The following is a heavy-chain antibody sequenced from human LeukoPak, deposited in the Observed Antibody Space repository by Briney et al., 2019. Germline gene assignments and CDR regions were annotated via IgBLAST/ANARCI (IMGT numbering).Heavy chain of an antibody. CDR3: ARDRRGAGLDY. V-gene: IGHV4-39*07. Sequence: PSETLSLTCTVSGGSLSSSSYYWGWIRQPPGKGLEWIGSIYYSGSTYYNPSLKSRVTISVDTSKNQFSLKLSSVTAADTAVYYCARDRRGAGLDYWDQGTLVTAST. CDR1: GGSLSSSSYY. CDR2: IYYSGST. D-gene: IGHD3-10*01. J-gene: IGHJ4*02.